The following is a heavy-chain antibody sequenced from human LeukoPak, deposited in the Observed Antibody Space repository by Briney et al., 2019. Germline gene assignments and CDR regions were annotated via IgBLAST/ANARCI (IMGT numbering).Heavy chain of an antibody. CDR2: IYYSGST. J-gene: IGHJ1*01. Sequence: SETLSLTCTVSGGSISSYYWSWIRQPPGKGLERFGYIYYSGSTNYNPSLKSRVTISVDTSKNQFSLKLSSVTAADTAVYYCARDSALAAAGRIQHWGQGTLVTVSS. V-gene: IGHV4-59*01. CDR1: GGSISSYY. D-gene: IGHD6-13*01. CDR3: ARDSALAAAGRIQH.